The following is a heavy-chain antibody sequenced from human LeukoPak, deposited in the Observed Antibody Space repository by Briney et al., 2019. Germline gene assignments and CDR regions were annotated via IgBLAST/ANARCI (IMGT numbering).Heavy chain of an antibody. CDR1: GFTVSSIY. CDR2: IYSGGST. Sequence: GGSLRLSCAASGFTVSSIYMSWVRQAPGKGLEGVSVIYSGGSTYYADSVKGRFTISRDNSKNTLYLQMNSLRAEDTAVYYCARGSSGYGSGQLDYWGQGTLVTVSS. CDR3: ARGSSGYGSGQLDY. D-gene: IGHD3-10*01. J-gene: IGHJ4*02. V-gene: IGHV3-53*01.